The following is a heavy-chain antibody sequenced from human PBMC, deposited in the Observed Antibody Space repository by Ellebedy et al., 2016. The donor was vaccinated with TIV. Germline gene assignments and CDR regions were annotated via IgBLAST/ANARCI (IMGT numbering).Heavy chain of an antibody. CDR1: GYNFTSYY. Sequence: ASVKVSCXALGYNFTSYYVHWVRQVPGQGLEWMGVINPSGGSTIYAHKFRGRVTMTRDTSTDTVYMELSSLRSEDTAVYYCARDPRDIVLVSVAIYYYYGMDVWGQGTTVTVSS. V-gene: IGHV1-46*01. CDR2: INPSGGST. CDR3: ARDPRDIVLVSVAIYYYYGMDV. J-gene: IGHJ6*02. D-gene: IGHD2-2*01.